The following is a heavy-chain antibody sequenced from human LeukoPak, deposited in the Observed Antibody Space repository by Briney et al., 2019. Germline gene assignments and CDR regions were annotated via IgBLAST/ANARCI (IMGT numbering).Heavy chain of an antibody. V-gene: IGHV1-69*04. CDR1: GGTFSSYA. CDR3: ARVSKSYGPGAFDI. D-gene: IGHD5-18*01. J-gene: IGHJ3*02. CDR2: IIPILSIP. Sequence: SVKVSCKASGGTFSSYAISWVRQAPGQGLEWMGRIIPILSIPNYAQKFQGRVTITADKSTSTAYMELSSLRSEDAAVYYCARVSKSYGPGAFDIWGQGTMVTVSS.